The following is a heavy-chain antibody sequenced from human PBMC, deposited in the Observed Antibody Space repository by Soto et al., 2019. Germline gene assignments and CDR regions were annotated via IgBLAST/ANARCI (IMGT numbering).Heavy chain of an antibody. CDR2: FYSSGSI. J-gene: IGHJ5*02. CDR3: ARMYSSGSGWFHP. CDR1: GYSITAGGYY. V-gene: IGHV4-31*03. D-gene: IGHD6-19*01. Sequence: SETLSLTCFVSGYSITAGGYYWSWIRHHPGKGLEWIGSFYSSGSIIYNPSLRSRVSISGDTSSNQFSMSLSSVTAADTARYYCARMYSSGSGWFHPWGQGTLVTVSS.